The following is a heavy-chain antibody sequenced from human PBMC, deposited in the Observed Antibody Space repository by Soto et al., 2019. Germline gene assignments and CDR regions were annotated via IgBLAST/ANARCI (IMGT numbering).Heavy chain of an antibody. CDR2: IIPLLGIA. V-gene: IGHV1-69*02. Sequence: QVQLVQSGAEVKKPGSSVKVSCKASGGTFSSYTISWVRQAPGQGLEWMGRIIPLLGIANYAQKFQGRVTITADKSMSTAYMELSSLRADETAVYYCARVGHECSGGRCYRLGAFDIWGEGTMVTVSS. CDR1: GGTFSSYT. CDR3: ARVGHECSGGRCYRLGAFDI. D-gene: IGHD2-15*01. J-gene: IGHJ3*02.